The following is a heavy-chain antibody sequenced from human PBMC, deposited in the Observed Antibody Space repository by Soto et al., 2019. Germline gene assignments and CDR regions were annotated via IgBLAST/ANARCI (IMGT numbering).Heavy chain of an antibody. J-gene: IGHJ4*02. CDR2: IYYSGST. CDR3: ARQGSSGWYYDY. D-gene: IGHD6-19*01. V-gene: IGHV4-39*01. CDR1: GGSISSSSYY. Sequence: QLQLQESGPGLVKPSETLSLTCTVSGGSISSSSYYWGWIRQPPGKGLEWIGSIYYSGSTYYNPSLKSRVTISVDTSKNQFSLKLSSVTAADTAVYDCARQGSSGWYYDYWGQGTLVTVSS.